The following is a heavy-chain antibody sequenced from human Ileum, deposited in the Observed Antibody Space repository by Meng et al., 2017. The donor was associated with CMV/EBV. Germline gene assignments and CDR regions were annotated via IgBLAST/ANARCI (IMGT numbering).Heavy chain of an antibody. CDR3: ARARGRLITMVRGWSFDY. Sequence: ASVKVSCKGSGYTFTDQHIHWVRQAPGQGLEWMGWINPNGGGTNYAQKFQGRVTMTGDTSISTVYVELSRLRSDDTAVYYCARARGRLITMVRGWSFDYWGQGTLVTVSS. V-gene: IGHV1-2*02. CDR2: INPNGGGT. D-gene: IGHD3-10*01. J-gene: IGHJ4*02. CDR1: GYTFTDQH.